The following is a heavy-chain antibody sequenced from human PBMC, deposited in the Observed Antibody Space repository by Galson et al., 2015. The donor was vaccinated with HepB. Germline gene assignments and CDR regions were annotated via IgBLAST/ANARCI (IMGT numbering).Heavy chain of an antibody. CDR1: GYIFTTYG. CDR2: INTGDGHT. V-gene: IGHV1-3*04. Sequence: SVKVSCKASGYIFTTYGIHWVRQAPGQRLALMGWINTGDGHTLYSPKFQGRVTITRDTSATTAYMELSSLTAEDTAIYFCARDEERCPYYFHYWGQGTLGIVSS. J-gene: IGHJ4*02. CDR3: ARDEERCPYYFHY. D-gene: IGHD1-26*01.